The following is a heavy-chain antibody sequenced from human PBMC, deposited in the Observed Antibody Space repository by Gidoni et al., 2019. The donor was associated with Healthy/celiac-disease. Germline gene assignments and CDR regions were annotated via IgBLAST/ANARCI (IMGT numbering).Heavy chain of an antibody. CDR2: IKSKTDGGTT. V-gene: IGHV3-15*07. CDR3: TTDPWEDPYNFFDY. J-gene: IGHJ4*02. D-gene: IGHD1-26*01. Sequence: EVQLVESGGGLVKPGGSLRLSCAASGFTFSNAWMNWVRQAPGKGLEWVGRIKSKTDGGTTDYAAPVKGRFTISRDDSKNTLYLQMNSLKTEDTAVYYCTTDPWEDPYNFFDYWGQGTLVTVSS. CDR1: GFTFSNAW.